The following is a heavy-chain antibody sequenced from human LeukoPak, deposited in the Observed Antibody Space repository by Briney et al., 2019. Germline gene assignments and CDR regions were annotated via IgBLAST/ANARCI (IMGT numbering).Heavy chain of an antibody. J-gene: IGHJ4*02. V-gene: IGHV3-23*01. CDR2: ISGSGGSA. CDR3: AKAYGGNSWDY. CDR1: GFTFSSYV. Sequence: VGSLRLSCAASGFTFSSYVMNWVRQAPGRGLEWVSGISGSGGSAYYADSVKGRFTISRDNSKNTLYLQMNSLRAEDTAVYYCAKAYGGNSWDYWGKGALVTVSS. D-gene: IGHD4-23*01.